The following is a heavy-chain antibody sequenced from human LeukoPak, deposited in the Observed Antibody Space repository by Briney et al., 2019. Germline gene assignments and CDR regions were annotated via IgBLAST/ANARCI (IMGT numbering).Heavy chain of an antibody. CDR3: ASLGYMVRDYYGMDV. CDR2: IYHSGST. V-gene: IGHV4-38-2*02. Sequence: SETLSLTCTVSGYSISSGYYWGWIRQPPGKGLEWIGSIYHSGSTYCNPSLKSRVTISVDTSKNQFSLKLSSVTAADTAVYYCASLGYMVRDYYGMDVWGQGTTVTVSS. CDR1: GYSISSGYY. J-gene: IGHJ6*02. D-gene: IGHD3-10*01.